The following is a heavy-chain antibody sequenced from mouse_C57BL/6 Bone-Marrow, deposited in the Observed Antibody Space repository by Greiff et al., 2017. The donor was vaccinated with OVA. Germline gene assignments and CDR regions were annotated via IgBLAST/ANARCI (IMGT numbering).Heavy chain of an antibody. Sequence: ESGPGLVKPSQSLSLTCSVTGYSITSGYYWNWIRQFPGNKLEWMGYISYDGSNNYNPSLKNRISITRDTSKNQFFLKLHSVTTEDTATYYFARGYYYYNAMDYWGQGTSVTVSS. V-gene: IGHV3-6*01. CDR3: ARGYYYYNAMDY. CDR2: ISYDGSN. J-gene: IGHJ4*01. D-gene: IGHD2-12*01. CDR1: GYSITSGYY.